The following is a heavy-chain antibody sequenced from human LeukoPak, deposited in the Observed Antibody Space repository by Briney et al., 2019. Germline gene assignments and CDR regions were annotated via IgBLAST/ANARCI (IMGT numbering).Heavy chain of an antibody. CDR2: ISGSGGST. J-gene: IGHJ6*03. CDR1: GFTFSSYA. V-gene: IGHV3-23*01. Sequence: PGGSLRLSCAASGFTFSSYAMSWVRQAPGKGLEWVSAISGSGGSTYYADSVKGRFTISRDNSKNTLYLQMNSLRAEDTAVYYCAKDIGWGLLWFGELFPPYYYMDVWGKGTTVTISS. CDR3: AKDIGWGLLWFGELFPPYYYMDV. D-gene: IGHD3-10*01.